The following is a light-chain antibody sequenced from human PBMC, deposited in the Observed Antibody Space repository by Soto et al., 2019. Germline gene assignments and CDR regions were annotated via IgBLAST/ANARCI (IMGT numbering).Light chain of an antibody. CDR1: QGISNH. CDR3: QNYNSAPYT. CDR2: AAS. V-gene: IGKV1-27*01. J-gene: IGKJ2*01. Sequence: DIQMTQSPSSLSASVGDRVTITCRASQGISNHLAWYQQKPGKVPEFVIYAASTLQSGVPSRFSGSGSGTDLTLTISGLQPEDAATYYCQNYNSAPYTFGQGTKLEIK.